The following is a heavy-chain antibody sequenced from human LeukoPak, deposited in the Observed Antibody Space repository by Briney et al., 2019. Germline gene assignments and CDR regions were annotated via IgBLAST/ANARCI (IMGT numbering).Heavy chain of an antibody. CDR3: ARGLLQLWFYYFDY. J-gene: IGHJ4*02. CDR1: GYTFTSYD. V-gene: IGHV1-8*03. Sequence: ASVKVSCKASGYTFTSYDINWVRQATGQGLEWMGWMNPNSGNTGYAQKFQGRVTITRNTSISTAYMELSSLRSEDTAVYYCARGLLQLWFYYFDYWGQGTLVTVS. D-gene: IGHD5-18*01. CDR2: MNPNSGNT.